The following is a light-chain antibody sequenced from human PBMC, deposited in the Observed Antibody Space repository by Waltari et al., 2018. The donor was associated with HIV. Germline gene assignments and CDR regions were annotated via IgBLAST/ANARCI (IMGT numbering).Light chain of an antibody. V-gene: IGKV1-5*03. Sequence: DIQMTQSPSTLSASVGDRVTITCRASQNINSWLAWYQQKPGKAPKLLIYRASNLQSGVPSRFSGSESGTEFTLTISSLQTDDFATYYCLQYDNLWTFGQGTKVDIK. CDR2: RAS. CDR3: LQYDNLWT. J-gene: IGKJ1*01. CDR1: QNINSW.